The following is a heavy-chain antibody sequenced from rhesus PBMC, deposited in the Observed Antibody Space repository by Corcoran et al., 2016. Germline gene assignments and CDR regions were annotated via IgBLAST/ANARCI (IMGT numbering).Heavy chain of an antibody. Sequence: QVQLQASGPGLVKPSETLSLTCTVSGGSISSNYYYWTWIRRAPGKGLEWIGYISLSWNTNYNPSLKSRVTILRDTSKNQFSLKLNSVTAADTAVYYCAGTSSYDVWGRGVLVTVSS. CDR1: GGSISSNYYY. J-gene: IGHJ5-2*02. V-gene: IGHV4-122*02. D-gene: IGHD4-4*01. CDR3: AGTSSYDV. CDR2: ISLSWNT.